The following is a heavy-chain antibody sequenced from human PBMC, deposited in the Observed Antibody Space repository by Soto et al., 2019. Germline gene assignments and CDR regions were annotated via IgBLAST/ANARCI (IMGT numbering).Heavy chain of an antibody. J-gene: IGHJ5*02. D-gene: IGHD3-3*01. CDR1: GFTFSSYA. CDR3: AKGPVLFGVVIPFDP. CDR2: ISGSGGST. V-gene: IGHV3-23*01. Sequence: GGSLRLSCAASGFTFSSYAMSWVRQAPGKGLEWVSAISGSGGSTYYADSVKGRFTISRDNSKNTLYLQMNSLRAEDTAVYYCAKGPVLFGVVIPFDPWGQGTLVTSPQ.